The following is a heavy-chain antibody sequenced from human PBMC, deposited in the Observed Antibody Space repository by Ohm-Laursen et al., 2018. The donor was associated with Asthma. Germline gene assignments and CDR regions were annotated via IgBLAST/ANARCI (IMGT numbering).Heavy chain of an antibody. Sequence: SLRLSCSASGFTFSNYNMIWVRQAPGKGLEWVSAISGGGDNTNYADSVKGRFTISRDESKNTLFLQMNSLRAEDTALYYCAKGDLGWYGNSAYSHWGQGTLVTVSS. V-gene: IGHV3-23*01. J-gene: IGHJ4*02. CDR1: GFTFSNYN. CDR2: ISGGGDNT. CDR3: AKGDLGWYGNSAYSH. D-gene: IGHD3-22*01.